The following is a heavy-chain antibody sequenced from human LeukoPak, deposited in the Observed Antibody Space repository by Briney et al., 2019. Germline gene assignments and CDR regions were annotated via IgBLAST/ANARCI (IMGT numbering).Heavy chain of an antibody. J-gene: IGHJ3*02. D-gene: IGHD2-2*01. CDR2: LSHSGSS. V-gene: IGHV4-59*02. CDR1: GGSVSSYY. Sequence: SETLSLTCTVSGGSVSSYYWSWIRRPPGRGLEWIAYLSHSGSSDSNPSLTSRVTTLVDTSKNQFSLKLTSVTAADTAVYYCARARYANAWYAFDILGHGTMVTVSS. CDR3: ARARYANAWYAFDI.